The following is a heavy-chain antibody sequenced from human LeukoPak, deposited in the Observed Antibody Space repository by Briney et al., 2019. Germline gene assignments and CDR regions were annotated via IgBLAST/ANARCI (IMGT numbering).Heavy chain of an antibody. V-gene: IGHV3-23*01. CDR2: ISGGGGST. D-gene: IGHD3-22*01. J-gene: IGHJ4*02. CDR1: GFTFSSYG. Sequence: GGSLRLSCAASGFTFSSYGMSWVRQAPGKGLEWVSAISGGGGSTYYADSVKGRFTISRDNSKNTLYLQMNSLRAEDTAIYYCAKDHLAGSSGYHGSFDYWGQGTLVTVSS. CDR3: AKDHLAGSSGYHGSFDY.